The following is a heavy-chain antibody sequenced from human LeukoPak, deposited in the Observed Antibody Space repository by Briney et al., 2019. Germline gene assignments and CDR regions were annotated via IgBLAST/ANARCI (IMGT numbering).Heavy chain of an antibody. J-gene: IGHJ3*02. V-gene: IGHV4-4*07. CDR1: GGSISSYY. D-gene: IGHD3-3*01. CDR2: IYITGGT. CDR3: ARVGSGNVFEI. Sequence: KPSETLSLTCSLSGGSISSYYWSWIRQPAGKGLEWIDRIYITGGTNYNPSLKSRVTMSVDTSNNQFSLKLTSVTAADTAVYYCARVGSGNVFEIWGQGTMVTVSS.